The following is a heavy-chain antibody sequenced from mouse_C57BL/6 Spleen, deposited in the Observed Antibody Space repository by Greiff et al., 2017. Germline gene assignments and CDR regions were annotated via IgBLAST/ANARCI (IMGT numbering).Heavy chain of an antibody. Sequence: EVQLVESGGGLVKPGGSLKLSCAASGFTFSSYAMSWVRQTPEKRLEWVATISDGGSYTYYPDNVKGRFTISRDNAKNNLYLQMSHLKSEDTAMYYCARPGDGGAMDYWGQGTSVTVSS. D-gene: IGHD2-3*01. CDR3: ARPGDGGAMDY. CDR1: GFTFSSYA. CDR2: ISDGGSYT. J-gene: IGHJ4*01. V-gene: IGHV5-4*01.